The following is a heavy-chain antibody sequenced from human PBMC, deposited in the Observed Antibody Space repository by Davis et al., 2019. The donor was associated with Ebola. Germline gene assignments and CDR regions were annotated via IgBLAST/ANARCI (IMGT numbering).Heavy chain of an antibody. CDR3: TNDFDRVRT. V-gene: IGHV3-23*01. Sequence: WGSLRLSCAASGFVTSSYVMTWVLHATGKGLEWVTGIGDSVYITYYADSVKGRFTISRDNAKNTLYLQMNSLRAEDTAVYYCTNDFDRVRTWGQRTLVTVSS. CDR1: GFVTSSYV. CDR2: IGDSVYIT. J-gene: IGHJ4*02. D-gene: IGHD3-22*01.